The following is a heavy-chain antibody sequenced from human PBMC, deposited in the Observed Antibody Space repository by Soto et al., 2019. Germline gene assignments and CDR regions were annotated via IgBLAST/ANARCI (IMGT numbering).Heavy chain of an antibody. Sequence: QVQLVQSGAEVKKPGASAKVSCKASGYIFTSHYVHWVRQAPGQGLEWMGIINTDGAGASYAQKFQGRVSMTRDTSTSTVYMELSSLRSEDTAVYYCARTPSYAGDYVPFDHWGQGTLLTVSS. J-gene: IGHJ4*02. CDR3: ARTPSYAGDYVPFDH. CDR1: GYIFTSHY. CDR2: INTDGAGA. D-gene: IGHD4-17*01. V-gene: IGHV1-46*03.